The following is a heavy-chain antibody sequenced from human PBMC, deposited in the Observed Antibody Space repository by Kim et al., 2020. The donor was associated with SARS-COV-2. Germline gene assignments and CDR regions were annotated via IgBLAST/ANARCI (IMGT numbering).Heavy chain of an antibody. CDR2: IWYDGSNK. CDR3: AKALAVAGTPDY. CDR1: GFTFSSYG. J-gene: IGHJ4*02. Sequence: GGSLRLSCAASGFTFSSYGMHWVRQAPGKGLEWVAVIWYDGSNKYYADSVKGRFTISRDNSKNTLYLQMNSLRAEDTAVYYCAKALAVAGTPDYWGQGTLVTVSS. V-gene: IGHV3-33*06. D-gene: IGHD6-19*01.